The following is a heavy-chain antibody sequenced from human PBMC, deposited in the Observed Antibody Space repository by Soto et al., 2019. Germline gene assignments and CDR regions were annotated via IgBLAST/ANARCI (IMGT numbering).Heavy chain of an antibody. CDR2: ISYDGSNK. Sequence: QVQLVESGGGVVQPGRSLRLSCAASGFTFSSYGMHWVRQAPGKGLEWVAVISYDGSNKYYADSVKGRFTISRDNSKNTRYLQMNSLRAEDTAVYYCAKEGQYYDSSGPPYYGMDVWGQGTTVTVSS. CDR1: GFTFSSYG. D-gene: IGHD3-22*01. CDR3: AKEGQYYDSSGPPYYGMDV. J-gene: IGHJ6*02. V-gene: IGHV3-30*18.